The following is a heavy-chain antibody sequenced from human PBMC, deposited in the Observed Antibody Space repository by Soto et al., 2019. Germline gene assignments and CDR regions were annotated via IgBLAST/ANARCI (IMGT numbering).Heavy chain of an antibody. CDR2: IYPGDSDT. CDR3: ARVYDFWSGLSAPFDY. D-gene: IGHD3-3*01. Sequence: GESLKISCKGSGYSFTSYWIGWVRQMPGKGLEWIGIIYPGDSDTRYSPSFQGQVTISADKSICTAYLQWSSLKASDTAMYYCARVYDFWSGLSAPFDYWGQGTLVTVSS. CDR1: GYSFTSYW. J-gene: IGHJ4*02. V-gene: IGHV5-51*01.